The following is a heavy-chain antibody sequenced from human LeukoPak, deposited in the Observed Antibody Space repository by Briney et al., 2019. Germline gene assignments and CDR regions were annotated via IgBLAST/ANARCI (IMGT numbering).Heavy chain of an antibody. CDR2: IHHDGRI. V-gene: IGHV4/OR15-8*01. CDR3: ARGRYSYGCFDY. Sequence: SETLSLTCDVSGGSIDSTNWWNWVRQPPGKGLEWIGEIHHDGRINYNPSLKSRVTISVDRSKNQFSLKLSSVTAADTAVYYCARGRYSYGCFDYWGQGTLVTVSS. J-gene: IGHJ4*02. CDR1: GGSIDSTNW. D-gene: IGHD5-18*01.